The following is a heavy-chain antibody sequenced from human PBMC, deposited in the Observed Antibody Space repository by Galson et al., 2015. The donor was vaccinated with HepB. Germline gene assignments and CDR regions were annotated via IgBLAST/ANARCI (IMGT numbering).Heavy chain of an antibody. CDR3: ARGSLTRTIFGVVTIPYYFDY. CDR2: ISYDGSNK. V-gene: IGHV3-30-3*01. D-gene: IGHD3-3*01. Sequence: SLRLSCAASGFTFSSYAMHWVRQAPGKGLEWVAVISYDGSNKYYADSVKGRFTISRDNSKNTLYLQMNSLRAEDTAVYYCARGSLTRTIFGVVTIPYYFDYWGQGTLVTVSS. J-gene: IGHJ4*02. CDR1: GFTFSSYA.